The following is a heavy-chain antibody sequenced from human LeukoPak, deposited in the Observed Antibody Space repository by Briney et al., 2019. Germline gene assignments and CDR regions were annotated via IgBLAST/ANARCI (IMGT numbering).Heavy chain of an antibody. CDR1: GFTFSSYE. J-gene: IGHJ4*02. Sequence: PGGSLGLSCAASGFTFSSYEMSYISSSGSTIYYADSVKGRFTISRDNAKISLYLQMNSLRAEDTAVYYCARFALKTPPTDWGQGTLVTVSS. CDR3: ARFALKTPPTD. CDR2: ISSSGSTI. V-gene: IGHV3-48*03.